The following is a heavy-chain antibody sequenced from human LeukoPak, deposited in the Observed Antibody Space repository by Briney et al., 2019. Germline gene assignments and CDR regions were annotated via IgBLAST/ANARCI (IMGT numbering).Heavy chain of an antibody. CDR2: VGGSGDNT. V-gene: IGHV3-23*01. J-gene: IGHJ4*02. CDR1: GFTFNTHA. Sequence: GGSLRLSCAASGFTFNTHAMNWVRQAPGKGLEWVSGVGGSGDNTYYGDSVKGRFTVSRDNSKNTLYLQMNSLRSEDTALYYCARDRAYSSFDYWGQGTLVTVSS. D-gene: IGHD1-26*01. CDR3: ARDRAYSSFDY.